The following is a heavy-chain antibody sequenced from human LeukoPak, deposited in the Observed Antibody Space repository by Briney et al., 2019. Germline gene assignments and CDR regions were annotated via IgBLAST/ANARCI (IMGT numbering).Heavy chain of an antibody. CDR2: INPSGGST. CDR3: ARGGYSYGLTHWFDY. CDR1: GYTFTSYY. V-gene: IGHV1-46*01. Sequence: ASVKVSCKASGYTFTSYYMHWVRQAPGQGLEWMGIINPSGGSTSYAQKFQGRVTMTRDTSTSTVYMELSSLRSEDTAVYYCARGGYSYGLTHWFDYWGQGTLVTVSS. D-gene: IGHD5-18*01. J-gene: IGHJ4*02.